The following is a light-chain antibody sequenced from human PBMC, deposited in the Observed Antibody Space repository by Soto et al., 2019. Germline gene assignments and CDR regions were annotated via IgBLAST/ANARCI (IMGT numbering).Light chain of an antibody. CDR1: QSVSSSY. Sequence: EIVLTQSPGTLSLSPGERASLSCRASQSVSSSYLAWYQQIPGQAPRLLINDASRRATGIPDRFSGSGSGTDFTLTISRLEPEDFAVYYCRQYGSSPPTFGQGTKVEI. J-gene: IGKJ1*01. V-gene: IGKV3-20*01. CDR3: RQYGSSPPT. CDR2: DAS.